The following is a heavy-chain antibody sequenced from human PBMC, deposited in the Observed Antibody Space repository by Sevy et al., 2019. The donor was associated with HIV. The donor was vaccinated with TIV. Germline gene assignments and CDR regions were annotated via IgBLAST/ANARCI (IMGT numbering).Heavy chain of an antibody. V-gene: IGHV3-48*01. J-gene: IGHJ5*02. D-gene: IGHD1-26*01. CDR3: ARVFYRNWFDP. CDR1: GFTFSSYS. Sequence: GGSLRLSCAASGFTFSSYSMNWVRQAPGKGLEWVSYISNSSSTIYYADSVKGRFTISRDNAKNSLYLQMNSLRAEDTAVYYCARVFYRNWFDPWGQGTLVTVSS. CDR2: ISNSSSTI.